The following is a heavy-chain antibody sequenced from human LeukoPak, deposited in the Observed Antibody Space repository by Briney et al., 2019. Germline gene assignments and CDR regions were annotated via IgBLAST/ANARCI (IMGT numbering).Heavy chain of an antibody. CDR1: GFTFDDYA. Sequence: GGSLRLSCAASGFTFDDYAMHWVRQAPGKGLEWVSGISWNSGSIGYADSVKGRFTISRDNAKNSLYLQMNSLRAEDTALYYCAKDSTNTAVYYFDYWGQGTLVTVSS. CDR3: AKDSTNTAVYYFDY. CDR2: ISWNSGSI. D-gene: IGHD5-18*01. J-gene: IGHJ4*02. V-gene: IGHV3-9*01.